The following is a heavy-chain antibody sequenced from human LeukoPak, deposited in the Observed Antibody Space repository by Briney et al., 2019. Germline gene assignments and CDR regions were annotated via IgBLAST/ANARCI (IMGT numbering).Heavy chain of an antibody. CDR1: CITYDW. CDR2: IYRGDSDT. V-gene: IGHV5-51*01. J-gene: IGHJ4*02. CDR3: ARLEGYYDSSGYCRDY. D-gene: IGHD3-22*01. Sequence: CITYDWICALRPICRKALGWLGIIYRGDSDTRYSPSFQGQVTISADKSISTAYLQWSSLKASDTAMYYCARLEGYYDSSGYCRDYWGQGTLVTVSS.